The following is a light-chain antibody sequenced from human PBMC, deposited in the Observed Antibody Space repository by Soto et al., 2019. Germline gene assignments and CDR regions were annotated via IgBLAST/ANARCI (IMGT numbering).Light chain of an antibody. CDR1: QSVSRY. Sequence: EIVLTQSPGTLSLSPGERATLSCRASQSVSRYLAWYQQKPGQAPRLLIYDASTRATGISARFSGSGSGTEFTLTISSIEPEDFAMYYCQQRSNWPVTFGQGTKVEVK. V-gene: IGKV3-11*01. J-gene: IGKJ1*01. CDR2: DAS. CDR3: QQRSNWPVT.